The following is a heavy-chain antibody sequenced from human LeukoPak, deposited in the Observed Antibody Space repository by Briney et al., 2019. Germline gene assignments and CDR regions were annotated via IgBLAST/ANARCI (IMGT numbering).Heavy chain of an antibody. J-gene: IGHJ6*02. CDR2: INHSGST. D-gene: IGHD2-2*01. CDR3: ARELGYCSSTSCRRHYGMDV. V-gene: IGHV4-34*01. CDR1: GGSFSGYY. Sequence: SETLSLTCAVYGGSFSGYYWSWIRQPPGKGLEWIGEINHSGSTNYSPSLKSRVTISVDTSKNQFSLKLSSVTAADTAVYYCARELGYCSSTSCRRHYGMDVWGQGTTVTVSS.